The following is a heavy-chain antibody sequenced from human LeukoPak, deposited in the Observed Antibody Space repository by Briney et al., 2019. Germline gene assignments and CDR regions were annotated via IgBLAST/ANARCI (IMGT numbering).Heavy chain of an antibody. CDR2: ISAYNGNT. V-gene: IGHV1-18*01. D-gene: IGHD6-19*01. Sequence: ASVTVSCKASGYTFTSYGISWVRQAPGQGLEWMGWISAYNGNTNYAQKLQGRVTMTTDTSTSTAYMELRSLRSDGTAVYYCARDTTPRSEWLVPYFDYWGQGTLVTVSS. CDR1: GYTFTSYG. CDR3: ARDTTPRSEWLVPYFDY. J-gene: IGHJ4*02.